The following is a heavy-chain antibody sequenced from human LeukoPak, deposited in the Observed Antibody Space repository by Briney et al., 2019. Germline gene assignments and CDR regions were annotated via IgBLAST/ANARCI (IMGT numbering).Heavy chain of an antibody. CDR1: GGTFSSYA. V-gene: IGHV1-69*13. CDR2: IIPIFGTA. Sequence: VASVKVSCKASGGTFSSYAISWVRQAPGQGLEWMGGIIPIFGTANYAQKFQGRVTITADESTSTAYMELSSLRSEDTAVYYCARDGLATYYDILTGYHYFDYWGQGTLVTVSS. D-gene: IGHD3-9*01. CDR3: ARDGLATYYDILTGYHYFDY. J-gene: IGHJ4*02.